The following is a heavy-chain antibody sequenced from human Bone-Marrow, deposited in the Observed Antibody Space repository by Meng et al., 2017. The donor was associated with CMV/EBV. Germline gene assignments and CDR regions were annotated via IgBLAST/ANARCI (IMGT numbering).Heavy chain of an antibody. V-gene: IGHV3-21*01. D-gene: IGHD2-15*01. J-gene: IGHJ6*02. CDR2: ISSSSSYI. CDR1: GFTFSSYS. Sequence: GESLKISCAASGFTFSSYSMNWVRQAPGKGLEWVSSISSSSSYIYYADSVKGRFTISRDNSKNTLYLQMNSLRAEDTAVYYCAREGCSGGSCYSSYYYGMDVWGQGTTVTVSS. CDR3: AREGCSGGSCYSSYYYGMDV.